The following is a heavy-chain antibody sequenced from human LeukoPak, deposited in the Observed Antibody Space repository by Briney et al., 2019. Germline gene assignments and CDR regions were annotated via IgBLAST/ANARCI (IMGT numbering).Heavy chain of an antibody. CDR1: GGSLTSYY. CDR2: AYYSGTT. J-gene: IGHJ4*02. D-gene: IGHD4-23*01. V-gene: IGHV4-59*12. Sequence: SETLSLTCTVSGGSLTSYYWSWIRQPPGKGLEWIGNAYYSGTTNYNPSLKSRVTISVDTSKSQFSLKLSSVTAADTAVYYCARGRRTVVTPFDYWGQGTLVTVSS. CDR3: ARGRRTVVTPFDY.